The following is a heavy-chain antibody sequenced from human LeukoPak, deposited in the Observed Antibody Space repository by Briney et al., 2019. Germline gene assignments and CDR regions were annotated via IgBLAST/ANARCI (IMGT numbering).Heavy chain of an antibody. Sequence: GGSLRLSCAASGFTFSSYGMSWVRQAPGKGLEWVSAISGSGGSTYYADSVKGRFTISRDNSKNTLYLQMNSLRAEDTAVYYCAKCSSSWKGYYYYYMDVWGKGTTVTISS. CDR3: AKCSSSWKGYYYYYMDV. D-gene: IGHD6-13*01. J-gene: IGHJ6*03. V-gene: IGHV3-23*01. CDR2: ISGSGGST. CDR1: GFTFSSYG.